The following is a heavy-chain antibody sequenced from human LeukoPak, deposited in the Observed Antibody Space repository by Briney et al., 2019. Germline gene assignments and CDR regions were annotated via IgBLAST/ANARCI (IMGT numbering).Heavy chain of an antibody. CDR1: GGSISSYY. CDR2: IYYSGST. Sequence: SETLSLTRTVSGGSISSYYWSWIRQPPGKGLEWIGYIYYSGSTNYNPSLKSRVTISVDTSKNQFSLKLSSVTAADTAVYYCARAPPGYDFWSGYPADAFDIWGQGTMVTVSS. CDR3: ARAPPGYDFWSGYPADAFDI. J-gene: IGHJ3*02. D-gene: IGHD3-3*01. V-gene: IGHV4-59*01.